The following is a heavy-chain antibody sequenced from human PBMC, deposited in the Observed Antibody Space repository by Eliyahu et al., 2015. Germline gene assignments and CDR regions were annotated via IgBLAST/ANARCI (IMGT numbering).Heavy chain of an antibody. CDR3: ARDTQGSSWYRFYYYGMDV. D-gene: IGHD6-13*01. V-gene: IGHV1-3*01. CDR2: INAGNGNT. J-gene: IGHJ6*02. CDR1: GYTFTSYA. Sequence: QVQLVQSGAEVKKPGASVKVSCKASGYTFTSYAMHWVRQAPGQRLEWMGWINAGNGNTKYSQKFQGRVTITRDTSASTAYMELSSLRSEDTAVYYCARDTQGSSWYRFYYYGMDVWGQGTTVTVSS.